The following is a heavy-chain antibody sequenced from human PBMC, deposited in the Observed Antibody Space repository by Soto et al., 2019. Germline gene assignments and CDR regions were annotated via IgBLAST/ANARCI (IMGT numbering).Heavy chain of an antibody. Sequence: PSETLSLTCAVSGGSIXSSNWWIWVRQPPGKGLEWIGEIYYSGSTYYNPSLKSRVTISVDTSKSQFSLNLSFVTAADTAVYYCATMGTPATGLYFFDYWGQGSLVTVSS. V-gene: IGHV4-4*02. J-gene: IGHJ4*02. CDR2: IYYSGST. CDR3: ATMGTPATGLYFFDY. D-gene: IGHD2-15*01. CDR1: GGSIXSSNW.